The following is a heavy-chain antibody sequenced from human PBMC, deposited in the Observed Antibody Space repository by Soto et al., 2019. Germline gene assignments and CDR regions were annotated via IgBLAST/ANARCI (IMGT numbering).Heavy chain of an antibody. CDR2: IYYSGST. CDR1: RGSKISSSYY. J-gene: IGHJ3*02. Sequence: TLPLPCTPYRGSKISSSYYWGWIPQPTGKRLQWIGSIYYSGSTYYNPSLKSRVTISVDTSKNQFSLKLSSVTAADTAVYYCARRNDIWSGDAFDIWGQGTMVTVSS. CDR3: ARRNDIWSGDAFDI. D-gene: IGHD3-3*01. V-gene: IGHV4-39*01.